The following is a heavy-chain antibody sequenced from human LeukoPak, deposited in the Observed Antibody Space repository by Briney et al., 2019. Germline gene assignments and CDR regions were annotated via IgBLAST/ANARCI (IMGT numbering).Heavy chain of an antibody. D-gene: IGHD3-22*01. Sequence: HPGGSLRLSCAASGFTFSSYGMHWVRQAPGKGQEWVAFIRYDGSNKYYADSVKGRFTISRDNSKNTLYLQMNSLRAEDTAVYYCAKIDYYDSSGYSPPLYWGQGTLVTVSS. CDR3: AKIDYYDSSGYSPPLY. V-gene: IGHV3-30*02. CDR2: IRYDGSNK. J-gene: IGHJ4*02. CDR1: GFTFSSYG.